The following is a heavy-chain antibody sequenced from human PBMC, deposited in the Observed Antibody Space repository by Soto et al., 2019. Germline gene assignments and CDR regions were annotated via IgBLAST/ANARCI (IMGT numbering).Heavy chain of an antibody. J-gene: IGHJ6*03. CDR1: GGSISSYY. D-gene: IGHD3-10*01. CDR2: IYYSGSN. V-gene: IGHV4-59*08. CDR3: ARRMVYYGSGSYYNFPPYYYMDV. Sequence: SETLSLTCTVSGGSISSYYWSWIRQPPGKGLEWIGYIYYSGSNNYTPSLKIRVTISVDTSKNQFSLKLSSVTAADTAVYYCARRMVYYGSGSYYNFPPYYYMDVWGKGTTVTVSS.